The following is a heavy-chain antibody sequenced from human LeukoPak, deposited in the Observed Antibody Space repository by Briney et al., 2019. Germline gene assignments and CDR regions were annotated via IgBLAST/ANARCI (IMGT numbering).Heavy chain of an antibody. D-gene: IGHD7-27*01. V-gene: IGHV3-23*01. CDR3: AKELYWATGEYYFDY. CDR1: GFTFSSYG. J-gene: IGHJ4*02. CDR2: ISGSGGST. Sequence: GGSLRLSCAASGFTFSSYGMHWVRQAPGKGLEWVSAISGSGGSTYYADSVKGRFTISRDNSKNTLYLQMNSLRAEDTAVYYCAKELYWATGEYYFDYWGQGTLVTVSS.